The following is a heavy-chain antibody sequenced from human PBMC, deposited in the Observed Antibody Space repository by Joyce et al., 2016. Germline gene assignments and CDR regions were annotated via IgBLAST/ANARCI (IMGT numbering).Heavy chain of an antibody. J-gene: IGHJ4*02. V-gene: IGHV4-34*01. D-gene: IGHD6-19*01. Sequence: QVQLQQWGAGLLKPSETLSLTCAVSGGPFRGFFWTWVRQPPGKGLEWIGDINNSGFTNYNPSRKTRVTFSVDTSKNQFSLKLTSLSAADTAVYYCARSQWLAPLMYWGQGTPVTVSS. CDR3: ARSQWLAPLMY. CDR1: GGPFRGFF. CDR2: INNSGFT.